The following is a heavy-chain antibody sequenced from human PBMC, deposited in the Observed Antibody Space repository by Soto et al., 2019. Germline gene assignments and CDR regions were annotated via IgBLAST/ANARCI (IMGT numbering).Heavy chain of an antibody. CDR2: IFHSGIT. CDR3: ARDRYFYDSRGYYSTLDS. J-gene: IGHJ5*01. V-gene: IGHV4-59*11. CDR1: GDSFSNHY. Sequence: QVQLQESGPRLVKPSETLSLSCTISGDSFSNHYWTWIRQSPGKGLEWIGYIFHSGITDYNPSVKSRVTISIDKSRNLFSLNFTSVTAADTAVYYCARDRYFYDSRGYYSTLDSWGQGTLVTVSS. D-gene: IGHD3-22*01.